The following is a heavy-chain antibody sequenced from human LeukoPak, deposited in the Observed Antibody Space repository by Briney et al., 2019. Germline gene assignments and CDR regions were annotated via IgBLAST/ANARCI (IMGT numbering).Heavy chain of an antibody. CDR3: ARARGVRGTSTGYYYVDV. V-gene: IGHV4-34*01. J-gene: IGHJ6*03. Sequence: SETLSLTCAVYVGSFSVYYWSWIRQPPGKGLECLGEFKHSGSTNYNPDFKSRVIISVDTYKNQFSLKLSSVTAADTAVYYCARARGVRGTSTGYYYVDVWGKGTTVTVSS. D-gene: IGHD3-10*01. CDR2: FKHSGST. CDR1: VGSFSVYY.